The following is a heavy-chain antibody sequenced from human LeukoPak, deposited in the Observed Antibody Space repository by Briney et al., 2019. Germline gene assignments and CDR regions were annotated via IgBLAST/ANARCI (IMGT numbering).Heavy chain of an antibody. CDR3: AREYYYDSSGPY. CDR2: INSDGSST. V-gene: IGHV3-74*01. J-gene: IGHJ4*02. D-gene: IGHD3-22*01. CDR1: GFTFSSYW. Sequence: GGSLRPSCAASGFTFSSYWMHWVRQAPGKGLVWVSRINSDGSSTSYADSVKGRFTISRDNAKNTLYLQMNSLRAEDTAVYYCAREYYYDSSGPYWGQGTLVTVSS.